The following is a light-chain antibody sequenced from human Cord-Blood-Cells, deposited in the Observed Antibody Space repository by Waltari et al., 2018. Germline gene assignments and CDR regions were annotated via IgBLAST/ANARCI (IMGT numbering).Light chain of an antibody. J-gene: IGKJ2*01. CDR1: QRVSSN. CDR3: QQYNNWLT. V-gene: IGKV3-15*01. Sequence: EIVMTQSPATLSVSPGERATLSCRASQRVSSNLAWYQQKPGQAPRLRIDGASTRATCIPARLSCSASWTEFTLTISSLQSEDFAVDYCQQYNNWLTFGQGTKLEIK. CDR2: GAS.